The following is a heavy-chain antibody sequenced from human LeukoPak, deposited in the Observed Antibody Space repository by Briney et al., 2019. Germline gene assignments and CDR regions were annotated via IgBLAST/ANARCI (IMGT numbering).Heavy chain of an antibody. CDR2: ISGSGGST. Sequence: GGSLRLSCAASGFTFSSYAMSWVRQAPGKGLEWVSTISGSGGSTDYADSVKGRFTISRDNSKNTLYLQMNSLRAEDTAVYYCSKRLYTSSWYIGFFDICGQKTLV. D-gene: IGHD6-13*01. CDR1: GFTFSSYA. V-gene: IGHV3-23*01. CDR3: SKRLYTSSWYIGFFDI. J-gene: IGHJ4*02.